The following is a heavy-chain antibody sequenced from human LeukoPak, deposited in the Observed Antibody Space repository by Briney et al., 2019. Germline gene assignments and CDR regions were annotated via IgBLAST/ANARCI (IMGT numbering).Heavy chain of an antibody. Sequence: PSETLSLTCTVSGGSISSGGYYWSWIRQHPGKGLEWIGYIYYSGSTYYNPSLKSRVTISVDTSKNQFSLKLSSVTAADTAVDYCARMPSGRLRDWYFDLWGRGTLVTVSS. CDR2: IYYSGST. CDR1: GGSISSGGYY. J-gene: IGHJ2*01. CDR3: ARMPSGRLRDWYFDL. V-gene: IGHV4-31*03. D-gene: IGHD2-21*01.